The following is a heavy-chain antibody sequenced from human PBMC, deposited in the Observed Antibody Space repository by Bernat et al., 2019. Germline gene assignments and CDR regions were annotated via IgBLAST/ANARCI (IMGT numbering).Heavy chain of an antibody. CDR1: GGSFSGYY. V-gene: IGHV4-34*01. J-gene: IGHJ4*02. CDR2: INHSGST. D-gene: IGHD3-10*01. Sequence: QVQLQQWGAGLLKPSETLSLTCAVYGGSFSGYYWSWIRQPPGKGLEWIGEINHSGSTNHNPSRKSRVTISVDTSKNQFSLKLSSVTAADPAVYYCARVRGYYGSGIHSDYWGQGTLVTVSS. CDR3: ARVRGYYGSGIHSDY.